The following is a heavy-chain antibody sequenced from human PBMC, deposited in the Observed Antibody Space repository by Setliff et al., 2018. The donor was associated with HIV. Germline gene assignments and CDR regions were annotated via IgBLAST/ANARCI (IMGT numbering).Heavy chain of an antibody. Sequence: ASVKVSCKAPGYTFTGYYMHWVRQAPGQGLEWMGWINPHSGDTNYAQKFQDRVTMTRDTSVNIAYMQLRRLRSDETAVYYCARGIPRGTVFGVVGYFDYWGQGTPVTVSS. CDR1: GYTFTGYY. V-gene: IGHV1-2*02. J-gene: IGHJ4*02. CDR3: ARGIPRGTVFGVVGYFDY. D-gene: IGHD3-3*01. CDR2: INPHSGDT.